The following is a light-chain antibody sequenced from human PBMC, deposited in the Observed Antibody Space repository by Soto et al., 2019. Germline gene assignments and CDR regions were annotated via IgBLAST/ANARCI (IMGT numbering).Light chain of an antibody. Sequence: DTQMTQSPSILSASVGDRVTITCRASQTIYSWLAWYQQKPGQAPRLLIHKASTVETGVPSRFSGSGYGSEFTLTISSLQPDDFATYYCQQSNSYPWTFGQGTKVDIK. CDR3: QQSNSYPWT. CDR1: QTIYSW. J-gene: IGKJ1*01. CDR2: KAS. V-gene: IGKV1-5*03.